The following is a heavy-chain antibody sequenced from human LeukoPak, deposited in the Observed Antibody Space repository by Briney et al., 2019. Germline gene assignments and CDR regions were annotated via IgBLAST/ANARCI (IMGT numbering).Heavy chain of an antibody. J-gene: IGHJ3*02. Sequence: PSETLSLTCTVSGGSISGYYWTWIRQPPGKGLEWIGYIYYSGDTNYNPSLKSRVTISVDTSKNQFSLELSSVTAADTAVYYCASGLTLKVIARGPFDIWGQGTMVTVSS. CDR1: GGSISGYY. D-gene: IGHD2-15*01. CDR3: ASGLTLKVIARGPFDI. CDR2: IYYSGDT. V-gene: IGHV4-59*01.